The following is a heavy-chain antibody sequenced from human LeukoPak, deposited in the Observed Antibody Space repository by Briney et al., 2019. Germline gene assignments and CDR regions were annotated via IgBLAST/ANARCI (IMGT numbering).Heavy chain of an antibody. D-gene: IGHD4/OR15-4a*01. CDR2: IKQDGGES. V-gene: IGHV3-7*01. J-gene: IGHJ3*01. Sequence: PGGSLRLSCAASGFTFSSYWMTWVRQAPGKGLEWVANIKQDGGESYYVDSVKGRFTISRDNAKNTPWLQMNSLRADDTAVYYCAGVRAGANRAFDVWGQGTVVAVSS. CDR1: GFTFSSYW. CDR3: AGVRAGANRAFDV.